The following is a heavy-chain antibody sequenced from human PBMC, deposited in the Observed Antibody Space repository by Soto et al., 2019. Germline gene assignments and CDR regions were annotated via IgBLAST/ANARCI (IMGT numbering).Heavy chain of an antibody. CDR3: ARHAGVDTAMVTDY. D-gene: IGHD5-18*01. J-gene: IGHJ4*02. CDR2: IIPIFGTA. CDR1: GGTFSSYA. Sequence: QVQLVQSGAEVKKPGSSVKVSCKASGGTFSSYAISWVRQAPGQGLEWMGGIIPIFGTANYAQKFQGRVTITADESTSTAYMKLSSLRSEDTAVYSCARHAGVDTAMVTDYWGKATLVTVSS. V-gene: IGHV1-69*01.